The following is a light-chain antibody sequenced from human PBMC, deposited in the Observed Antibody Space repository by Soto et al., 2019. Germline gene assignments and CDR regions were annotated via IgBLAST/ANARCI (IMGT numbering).Light chain of an antibody. J-gene: IGKJ1*01. CDR3: QERTGWPPWT. CDR2: DAS. Sequence: EFVLTQSPGTLSLSPGERATLSCRASQTVRNNYLAWYQQKPGQAPRLLIYDASSRATGIPDRFSGGGSGTDFTLTISSLEPEDFAVYYCQERTGWPPWTFGQGTKVDIK. CDR1: QTVRNNY. V-gene: IGKV3D-20*02.